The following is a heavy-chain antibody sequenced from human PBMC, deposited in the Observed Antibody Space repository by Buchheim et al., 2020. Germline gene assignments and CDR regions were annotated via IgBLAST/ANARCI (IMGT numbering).Heavy chain of an antibody. J-gene: IGHJ4*02. CDR3: ARDYYDSSGYLHFDY. Sequence: QVQLVESGGGVVQPGRSLRLSCAASGFTFSSYGMHWVRQAPGKGLEWVAVIWYDGSNKYYADSVKGRVTISRDNSKNTLYLQMNSLRTEDTAVYYCARDYYDSSGYLHFDYWGQGTL. V-gene: IGHV3-33*01. CDR1: GFTFSSYG. D-gene: IGHD3-22*01. CDR2: IWYDGSNK.